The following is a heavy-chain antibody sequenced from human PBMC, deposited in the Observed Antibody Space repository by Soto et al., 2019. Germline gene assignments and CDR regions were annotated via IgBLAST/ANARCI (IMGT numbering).Heavy chain of an antibody. D-gene: IGHD2-15*01. CDR3: ARLVVAATNYYYYYGMDG. V-gene: IGHV4-39*01. CDR1: GGSISSSSYY. J-gene: IGHJ6*02. Sequence: SEPLSLTCTVSGGSISSSSYYWGWIRQPPGKGLEWIGSIYYSGSTYYNPSLKSRVTISVDTSKNQFSLKLSSVTAADTAVYYCARLVVAATNYYYYYGMDGWGQVTKVTFYS. CDR2: IYYSGST.